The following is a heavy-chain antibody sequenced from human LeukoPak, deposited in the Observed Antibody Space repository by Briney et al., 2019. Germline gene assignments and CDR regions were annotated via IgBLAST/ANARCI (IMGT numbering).Heavy chain of an antibody. Sequence: SETLSLTCTVSGGSISSYYWSWIRQPPGKGLEWIGYIYYSGSTNYNPSLKSRVTISVDTSKNQFSLKLSSVTAADTAVYYCASLTGGYGNSDYWGQGTLVTVSS. CDR1: GGSISSYY. V-gene: IGHV4-59*01. D-gene: IGHD1-14*01. CDR3: ASLTGGYGNSDY. CDR2: IYYSGST. J-gene: IGHJ4*02.